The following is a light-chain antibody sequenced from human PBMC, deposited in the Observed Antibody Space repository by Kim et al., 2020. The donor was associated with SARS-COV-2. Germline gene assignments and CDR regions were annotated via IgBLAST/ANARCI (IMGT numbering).Light chain of an antibody. J-gene: IGKJ1*01. CDR3: QQYYSYPQT. CDR2: AAS. V-gene: IGKV1-8*01. Sequence: IRMTQSPSSLSASTGDRVTITCRASQGISSYLAWYQQKPGKAPRLLIYAASTLQSGVPSRFSGSGSGTDFTLTISCLQSEDFATYYCQQYYSYPQTFGQGTKVDIK. CDR1: QGISSY.